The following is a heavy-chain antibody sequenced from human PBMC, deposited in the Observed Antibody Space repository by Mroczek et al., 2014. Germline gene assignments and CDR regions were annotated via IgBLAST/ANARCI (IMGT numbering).Heavy chain of an antibody. J-gene: IGHJ5*02. CDR3: AKDGSGYGSGSLNWFDP. V-gene: IGHV3-23*04. Sequence: VQLVQSGGGLVQPGGSLRLSCAASGFTFSSYAMSWVRQAPGKGLEWVSAISGSGGSTYYADSVKGRFTISRDNSKNTLYLQMNSLRAEDTAVYYCAKDGSGYGSGSLNWFDPWGQGTLVTVSS. CDR2: ISGSGGST. CDR1: GFTFSSYA. D-gene: IGHD3-10*01.